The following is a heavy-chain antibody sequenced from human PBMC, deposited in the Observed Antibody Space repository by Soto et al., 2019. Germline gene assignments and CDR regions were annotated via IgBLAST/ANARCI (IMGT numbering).Heavy chain of an antibody. J-gene: IGHJ4*02. CDR1: GFTFSSYA. V-gene: IGHV3-23*01. CDR2: ISGSGGST. D-gene: IGHD6-19*01. CDR3: AKGNTYNSGCPHY. Sequence: GGSLRLSCAASGFTFSSYAMSWVRQAPGKGLEWVSTISGSGGSTYSTDSVKGRFTTSRDNSKNTLYLQINSLRAEDTALYYCAKGNTYNSGCPHYWCQGTLVTVSS.